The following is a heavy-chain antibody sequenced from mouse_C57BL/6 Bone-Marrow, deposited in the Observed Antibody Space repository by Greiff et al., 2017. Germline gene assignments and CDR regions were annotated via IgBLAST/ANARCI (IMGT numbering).Heavy chain of an antibody. CDR2: IYPGSGST. Sequence: QVQLQQPGAELVKPGASVKMSCKASGYTFTSYWITWVKQRPGQGLEWIGDIYPGSGSTNYNEKFKSKATLTVDTSSSTAYMQLSSLTSEDSAVYYCAREDGYYGLGFAYWGQGTTLTVSA. CDR1: GYTFTSYW. D-gene: IGHD2-3*01. J-gene: IGHJ2*01. CDR3: AREDGYYGLGFAY. V-gene: IGHV1-55*01.